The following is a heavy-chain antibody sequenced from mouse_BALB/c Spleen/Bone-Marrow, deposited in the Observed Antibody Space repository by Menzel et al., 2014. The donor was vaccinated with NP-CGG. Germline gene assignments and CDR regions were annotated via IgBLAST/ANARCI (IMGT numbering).Heavy chain of an antibody. D-gene: IGHD2-4*01. CDR3: ARFPYDYGGGDY. CDR1: GFNIKDTY. V-gene: IGHV14-3*02. CDR2: IDPANGNT. Sequence: EVKLMESGAELVKPGASVKLSCTASGFNIKDTYMHWVKQRPEQGLEWIGRIDPANGNTKYDPKFQGRATITADTSSNTAYLQLSSLTSEDTAVYYCARFPYDYGGGDYWGQGTTLTVSP. J-gene: IGHJ2*01.